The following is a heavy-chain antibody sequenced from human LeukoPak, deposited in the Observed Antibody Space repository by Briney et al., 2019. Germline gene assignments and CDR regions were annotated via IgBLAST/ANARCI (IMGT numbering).Heavy chain of an antibody. CDR2: IKTKTDGGTT. CDR1: GFTFSDAW. Sequence: PGGSLRLSCAASGFTFSDAWMTWVRQTPGKGLEWVGRIKTKTDGGTTGYAAPVKGRFTISRDDSKNTLYLQMNSLKTEDTAVYYCTHLWFGELWYDYWGQGTLVTVSS. CDR3: THLWFGELWYDY. V-gene: IGHV3-15*01. J-gene: IGHJ4*02. D-gene: IGHD3-10*01.